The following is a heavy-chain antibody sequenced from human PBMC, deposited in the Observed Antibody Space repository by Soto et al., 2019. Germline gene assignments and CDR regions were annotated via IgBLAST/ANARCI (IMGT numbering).Heavy chain of an antibody. CDR2: IYHGGTT. CDR1: GYSIRPHSY. Sequence: SETLSLTCTVAGYSIRPHSYWARIRHPPGKGPEWIASIYHGGTTFYNPSLKSRITISVDTSNNQFSLKLTFVTAADTAVYYCARVHVMVVAGSTFDYWGHGTLVTVSS. D-gene: IGHD6-19*01. J-gene: IGHJ4*01. V-gene: IGHV4-38-2*02. CDR3: ARVHVMVVAGSTFDY.